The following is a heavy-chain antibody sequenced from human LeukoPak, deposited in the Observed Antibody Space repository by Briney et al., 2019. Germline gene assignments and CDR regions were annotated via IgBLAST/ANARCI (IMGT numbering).Heavy chain of an antibody. CDR3: ARGRTVTRTTYYYYYYGMDV. V-gene: IGHV4-59*12. CDR2: IYYSGST. J-gene: IGHJ6*02. Sequence: SETLSLTCTVSGGSISSYYWSWIRQPPGKGLEWIGYIYYSGSTNYNPSLKSRVTISVDTSKNQFSLKLSSVTAADTAVYYCARGRTVTRTTYYYYYYGMDVWGQGTTVTVSS. CDR1: GGSISSYY. D-gene: IGHD2-2*01.